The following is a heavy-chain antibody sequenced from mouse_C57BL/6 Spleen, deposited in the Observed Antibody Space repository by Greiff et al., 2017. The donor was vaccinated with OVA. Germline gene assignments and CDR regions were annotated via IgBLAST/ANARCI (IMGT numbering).Heavy chain of an antibody. Sequence: QVQLQQPGAELVKPGASVKMSCKASGYTFTSYWITWVKQTPGQGLEWIGDIYPGSGSTNYNEKFKSKATLTVDTSSSTAYMQLSSLTSEDSAVYYCARSREGYFDVWGTGTTVTVSS. J-gene: IGHJ1*03. CDR2: IYPGSGST. V-gene: IGHV1-55*01. CDR1: GYTFTSYW. CDR3: ARSREGYFDV.